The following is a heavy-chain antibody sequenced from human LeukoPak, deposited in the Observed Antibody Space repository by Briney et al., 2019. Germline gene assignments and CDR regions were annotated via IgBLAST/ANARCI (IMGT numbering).Heavy chain of an antibody. CDR3: ARDTPYYDILTGYLSLNAFDI. Sequence: SETLSLTCTVSGGSISSSSYYWGWIRQPPGKGLEWIGSIYYSGNTYYNPSLKSRVTISVDTSKNQFSLKLSSVTAADTAVYYCARDTPYYDILTGYLSLNAFDIWGQGTMVTVSS. CDR1: GGSISSSSYY. CDR2: IYYSGNT. D-gene: IGHD3-9*01. V-gene: IGHV4-39*02. J-gene: IGHJ3*02.